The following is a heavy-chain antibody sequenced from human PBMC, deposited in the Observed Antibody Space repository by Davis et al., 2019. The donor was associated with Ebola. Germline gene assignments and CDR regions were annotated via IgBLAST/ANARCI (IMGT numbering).Heavy chain of an antibody. CDR1: GYTFTGYY. V-gene: IGHV1-2*06. CDR2: INPNSGVT. J-gene: IGHJ6*02. Sequence: AASVKVSCKASGYTFTGYYMHWVRQAPGQGLEWMGRINPNSGVTNYAQKFQGRVTMTRDTSISTAYLQWRGLKASDTAIYYCARHLKETIRPYYGMDVWGQGTTVTVSS. CDR3: ARHLKETIRPYYGMDV. D-gene: IGHD1-1*01.